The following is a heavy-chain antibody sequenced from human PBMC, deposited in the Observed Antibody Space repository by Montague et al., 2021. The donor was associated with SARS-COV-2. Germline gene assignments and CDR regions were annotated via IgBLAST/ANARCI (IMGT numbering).Heavy chain of an antibody. Sequence: SETLSLTCAVYGGSFSGYYWSWIRQPPGKGLEWIGEINHSGGTNYNPSLKSRVTISVDTSKNQFSLKLSSVTAADTAVYYCARVAESTYYDFWSGYLRSYYFDYWGQGTLVTVSS. J-gene: IGHJ4*02. D-gene: IGHD3-3*01. CDR2: INHSGGT. CDR1: GGSFSGYY. V-gene: IGHV4-34*01. CDR3: ARVAESTYYDFWSGYLRSYYFDY.